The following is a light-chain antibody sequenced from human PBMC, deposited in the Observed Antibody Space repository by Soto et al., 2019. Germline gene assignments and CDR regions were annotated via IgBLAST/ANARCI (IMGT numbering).Light chain of an antibody. CDR1: QSVTSSY. J-gene: IGKJ4*01. CDR3: HQYGSPLT. V-gene: IGKV3-20*01. Sequence: ENVLKQSPGTLSLSPGERATLSCRASQSVTSSYLAWYQQKPGHAPMLLIYGAFRRAIGITFRVSGSGSGTDFTLSSRKLEAYEISLYYRHQYGSPLTFGGGTKVDI. CDR2: GAF.